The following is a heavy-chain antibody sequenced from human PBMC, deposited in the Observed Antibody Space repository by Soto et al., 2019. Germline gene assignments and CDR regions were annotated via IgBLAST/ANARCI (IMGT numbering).Heavy chain of an antibody. Sequence: GESLKISCKGSGYSFTSYWIGWVRQMPGKGLEWMGIIYPGDSDTRYSPPFQGQVTNSADKSISTAYLQWGSLKASDTAMYYGARRLGAVTTPHREDFGTRVTFFVAFDIWGQGTMVTVSS. CDR2: IYPGDSDT. V-gene: IGHV5-51*01. J-gene: IGHJ3*02. CDR3: ARRLGAVTTPHREDFGTRVTFFVAFDI. D-gene: IGHD4-17*01. CDR1: GYSFTSYW.